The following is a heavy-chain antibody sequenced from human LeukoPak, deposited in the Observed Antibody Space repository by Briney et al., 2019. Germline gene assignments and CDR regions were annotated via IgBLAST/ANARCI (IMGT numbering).Heavy chain of an antibody. CDR3: ARGSKGPLTGYYVFDY. Sequence: GGSLRLSCAASEFTFSRYGMHWVRQAPGKGLEWVSYIGASGSTIYYADSVKGRFTISRDNSKNSLFLQMSSLRAEDTAVYYCARGSKGPLTGYYVFDYWGQGTLVTVSS. V-gene: IGHV3-48*04. CDR2: IGASGSTI. J-gene: IGHJ4*02. D-gene: IGHD3-9*01. CDR1: EFTFSRYG.